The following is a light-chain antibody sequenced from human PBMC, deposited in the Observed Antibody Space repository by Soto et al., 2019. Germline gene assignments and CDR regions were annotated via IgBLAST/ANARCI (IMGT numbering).Light chain of an antibody. Sequence: QTVVTQEPSLTVSPGGTVTLTCASSTGAVTSGNYPSWFQQKPGQTPRPLIYTTNNRHSWTPARFSGSLLGGKAALTLSGVQPEDEAEYYCLLYYGGAHLVFGGGTKVTVL. V-gene: IGLV7-43*01. CDR1: TGAVTSGNY. J-gene: IGLJ3*02. CDR2: TTN. CDR3: LLYYGGAHLV.